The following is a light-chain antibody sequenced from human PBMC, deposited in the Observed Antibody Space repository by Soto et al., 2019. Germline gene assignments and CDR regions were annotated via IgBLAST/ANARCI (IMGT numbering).Light chain of an antibody. V-gene: IGLV2-14*03. CDR2: DGN. CDR3: TSWTTSTTMI. Sequence: QSVLTQPASVSGSPGQSITISCTGTSSDIGAYNFVSWYQQHPGNAPKLMLDDGNIRPSGVSNRFSGSKSGNTASLTNSGLHAEDEADYYCTSWTTSTTMIFGGGTKLTVL. CDR1: SSDIGAYNF. J-gene: IGLJ2*01.